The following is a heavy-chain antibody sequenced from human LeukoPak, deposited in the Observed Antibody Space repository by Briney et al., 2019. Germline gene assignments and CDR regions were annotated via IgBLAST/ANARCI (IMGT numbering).Heavy chain of an antibody. V-gene: IGHV4-31*03. CDR1: GGSISRGGYY. CDR3: ARDSTEDYFDY. CDR2: IYYSGST. J-gene: IGHJ4*02. Sequence: SETLSLTCTVSGGSISRGGYYWSWIRQHPGKGLEWIGYIYYSGSTYYNPSLKSRVTISVDTSKNQFSLKLSSVTAAGTAVYYCARDSTEDYFDYWGQGTLVTVSS.